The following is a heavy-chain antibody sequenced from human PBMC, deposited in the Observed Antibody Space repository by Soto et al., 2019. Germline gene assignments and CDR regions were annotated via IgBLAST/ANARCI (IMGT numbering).Heavy chain of an antibody. D-gene: IGHD3-3*02. CDR2: ISASGNST. CDR1: GFTFSSYA. CDR3: AKDDPFTY. V-gene: IGHV3-23*01. J-gene: IGHJ4*02. Sequence: EVQLLESGGGLVQPGGSLRLSCAASGFTFSSYAMGWVRQAPGKGLEWVSVISASGNSTYYADSVKGRFAISRDNSKNTHHLQMNSLRAEDTAVYYCAKDDPFTYWGQGTLVTVSS.